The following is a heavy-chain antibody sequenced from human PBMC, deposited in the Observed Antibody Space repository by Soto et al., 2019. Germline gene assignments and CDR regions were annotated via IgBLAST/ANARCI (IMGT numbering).Heavy chain of an antibody. J-gene: IGHJ4*02. CDR2: INPNSGGT. CDR3: AREPRGEATDNWNYVDY. Sequence: ASVKVSCKASGYTFTGYYMHWVRQAPGQGLEWMGWINPNSGGTNYAQKFQGRVTMTRDTSISTAYMELSRLRSDDTAVYYCAREPRGEATDNWNYVDYWGQGTLVTVSS. CDR1: GYTFTGYY. D-gene: IGHD1-20*01. V-gene: IGHV1-2*02.